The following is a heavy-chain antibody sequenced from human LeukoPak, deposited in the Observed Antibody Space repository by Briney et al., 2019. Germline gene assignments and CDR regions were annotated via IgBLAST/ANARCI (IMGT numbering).Heavy chain of an antibody. D-gene: IGHD2-21*01. CDR1: VFSFSHAW. Sequence: PGGSLRLSCTASVFSFSHAWMSWVRQAPGKGLEWVASISGDGNHIYYAASLKGRFTISSDNAKSSVFLQMDSLTADDTAVYYCARVVGGSYLDSWGQGTLVSVSS. V-gene: IGHV3-21*01. CDR3: ARVVGGSYLDS. CDR2: ISGDGNHI. J-gene: IGHJ4*02.